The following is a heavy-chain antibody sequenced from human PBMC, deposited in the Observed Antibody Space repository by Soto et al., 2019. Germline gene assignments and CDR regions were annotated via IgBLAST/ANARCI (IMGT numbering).Heavy chain of an antibody. J-gene: IGHJ4*02. V-gene: IGHV4-59*01. CDR1: GGSISSYY. D-gene: IGHD2-15*01. Sequence: SETLSLTCTVSGGSISSYYWSWIRQPPGKGLEWIGHFYYSGSTNYNPPLKSRVTISVDTSKNQFSLKLSSVTAADTAVYYCERDGIVSYFDYWGQGTLVTVSS. CDR3: ERDGIVSYFDY. CDR2: FYYSGST.